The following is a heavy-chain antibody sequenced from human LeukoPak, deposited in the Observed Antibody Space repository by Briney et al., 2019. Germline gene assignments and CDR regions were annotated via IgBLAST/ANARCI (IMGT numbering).Heavy chain of an antibody. CDR2: ISGSGGST. Sequence: GGSLRLSCAASGFTFSSYAMSWVRQAPGKGLEWVSSISGSGGSTYYADSVKGRFTISRDNSKNTLYLQMNSLRAEDTAVYYCARHLSIAARPDFDYWGQGTLVTISS. V-gene: IGHV3-23*01. CDR3: ARHLSIAARPDFDY. J-gene: IGHJ4*02. D-gene: IGHD6-6*01. CDR1: GFTFSSYA.